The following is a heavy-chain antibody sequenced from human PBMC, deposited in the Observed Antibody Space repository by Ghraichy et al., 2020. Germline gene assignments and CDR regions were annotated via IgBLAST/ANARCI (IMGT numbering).Heavy chain of an antibody. J-gene: IGHJ4*02. CDR3: ARGDGQYYYDNSGYYY. CDR2: VNLGGST. CDR1: GGSFSDYY. D-gene: IGHD3-22*01. Sequence: SQTLSLTCAVYGGSFSDYYWSWIRQPPGKGLEWIGEVNLGGSTNYNPSLKSRVTISVDTSKNQFSLKLSSVTAADTAVYYCARGDGQYYYDNSGYYYWGQGTLVTVSS. V-gene: IGHV4-34*01.